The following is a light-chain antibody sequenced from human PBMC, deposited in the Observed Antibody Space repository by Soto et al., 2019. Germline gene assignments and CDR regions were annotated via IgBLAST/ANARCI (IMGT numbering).Light chain of an antibody. CDR1: QSVSSK. V-gene: IGKV3-15*01. J-gene: IGKJ1*01. CDR2: DAS. CDR3: QQSNNWPWT. Sequence: EVLMTQSPATLSVSPGERATLSCRASQSVSSKLAWYQQKPGQAPRLLIYDASTRATGIPARFSGSGSGTEFTLTISSLQSEDFAVYYCQQSNNWPWTFGQGTKVDIK.